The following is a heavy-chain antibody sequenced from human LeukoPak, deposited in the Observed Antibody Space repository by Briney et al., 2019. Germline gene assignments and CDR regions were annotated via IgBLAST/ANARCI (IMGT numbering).Heavy chain of an antibody. CDR3: AKVSGYCSGGSCPLAFRYYYGMDV. D-gene: IGHD2-15*01. CDR1: GFTVSSNY. V-gene: IGHV3-53*05. Sequence: GSLRLSCAASGFTVSSNYMSWVRQAPGKGLEWVSVIYSGGSTYYADSVKGRFTISRDNSKNTLYLQMNSLRAEDTAVYYCAKVSGYCSGGSCPLAFRYYYGMDVWGQGTTVTVSS. CDR2: IYSGGST. J-gene: IGHJ6*02.